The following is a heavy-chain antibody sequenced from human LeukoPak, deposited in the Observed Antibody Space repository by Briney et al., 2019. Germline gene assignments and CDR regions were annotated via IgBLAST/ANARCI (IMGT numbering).Heavy chain of an antibody. CDR1: GGTFISYA. CDR3: ARVCSPLLWFGELSP. V-gene: IGHV1-69*13. CDR2: IIPIFGTA. D-gene: IGHD3-10*01. J-gene: IGHJ5*02. Sequence: GASVKVSCKASGGTFISYAISWVRQAPGQGLEWMGGIIPIFGTANYAQKFQGRVTITADDSTSTAYMELSSLRSEDTAVYYCARVCSPLLWFGELSPWGQGTLVTVSS.